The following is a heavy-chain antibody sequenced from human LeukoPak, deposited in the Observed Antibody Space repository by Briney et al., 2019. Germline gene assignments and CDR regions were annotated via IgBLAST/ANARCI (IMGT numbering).Heavy chain of an antibody. CDR1: GGTFSSYA. CDR3: ARDGSGSYYDRGWFDP. V-gene: IGHV1-69*05. CDR2: IIPIFGTA. Sequence: GASVKVSCKASGGTFSSYAISWVRQAPGQGLEWMGGIIPIFGTANYAQKFQGRVTITTDESTSTAYMELSSLRSEDTAVYYCARDGSGSYYDRGWFDPWGQGTLVTVSS. D-gene: IGHD3-10*01. J-gene: IGHJ5*02.